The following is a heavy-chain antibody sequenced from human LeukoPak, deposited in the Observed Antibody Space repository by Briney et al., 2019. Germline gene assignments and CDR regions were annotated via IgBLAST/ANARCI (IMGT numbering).Heavy chain of an antibody. CDR2: MNPNSGNT. J-gene: IGHJ6*03. Sequence: GASVKVSCKASGYTFTSYDINWVEQATGQGLKWMEWMNPNSGNTGYAQKFQGRVNMTRYTSISTAYMELSSMRSEDTAVYYCARGQYSSSWYCDYYYYMDVWGKGTTVTVSS. CDR3: ARGQYSSSWYCDYYYYMDV. CDR1: GYTFTSYD. D-gene: IGHD6-13*01. V-gene: IGHV1-8*01.